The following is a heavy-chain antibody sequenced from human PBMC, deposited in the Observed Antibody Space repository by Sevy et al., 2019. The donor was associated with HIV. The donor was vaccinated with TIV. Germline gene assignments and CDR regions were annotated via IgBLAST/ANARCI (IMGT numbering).Heavy chain of an antibody. D-gene: IGHD2-2*01. V-gene: IGHV3-21*01. CDR3: ARDGGCSSTSCLLYFDY. Sequence: GESLKISCAASGFTFSSYSMNWVRQAPGKGLEWVSSISSGSSYIYDADSVKGRFTISRDNAKNSPYLQMNSLRAEDTAVYYCARDGGCSSTSCLLYFDYWGQGTLVTVSS. CDR1: GFTFSSYS. CDR2: ISSGSSYI. J-gene: IGHJ4*02.